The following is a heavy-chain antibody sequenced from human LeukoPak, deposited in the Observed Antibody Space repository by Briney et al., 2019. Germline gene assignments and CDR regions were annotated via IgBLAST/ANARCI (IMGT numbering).Heavy chain of an antibody. CDR2: INPNSGGT. CDR3: ARDRPDCSSTSCPGD. CDR1: GYTFTGYY. V-gene: IGHV1-2*02. D-gene: IGHD2-2*01. J-gene: IGHJ4*02. Sequence: ASVKVSCKASGYTFTGYYMHWVRQAPGQGLEWMGWINPNSGGTNYAQKFQGRVTMTRDTSTSTVYMELSSLRSEDTAVYYCARDRPDCSSTSCPGDWGQGTLVTVSS.